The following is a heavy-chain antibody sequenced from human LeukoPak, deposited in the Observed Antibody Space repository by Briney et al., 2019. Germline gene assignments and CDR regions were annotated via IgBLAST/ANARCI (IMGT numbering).Heavy chain of an antibody. J-gene: IGHJ4*02. V-gene: IGHV3-30*02. Sequence: GGSLRLSCAASGFTFSSYGMHWVRQAPGKGLEWVAFIRYDGSNKYYADSVKGRFTISRDNSKNTLYLQMNSLRAEDTAVYYCAKAPGRVVAPDYFDYWGQGTLVTVSS. CDR1: GFTFSSYG. CDR2: IRYDGSNK. CDR3: AKAPGRVVAPDYFDY. D-gene: IGHD2-2*01.